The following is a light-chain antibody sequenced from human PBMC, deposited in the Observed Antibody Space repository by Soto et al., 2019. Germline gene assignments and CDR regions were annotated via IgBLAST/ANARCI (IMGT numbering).Light chain of an antibody. CDR1: SSDVGGYNY. Sequence: QSALTQPASVSGSPGQSITISCTGTSSDVGGYNYVSWYQHHPGKAPKLIIYDVINRPSGVSSRFSGSKSDNTASLTISGLQAEDEADYYCKSYTTRFTYVFGTGTKVTVL. CDR2: DVI. J-gene: IGLJ1*01. V-gene: IGLV2-14*03. CDR3: KSYTTRFTYV.